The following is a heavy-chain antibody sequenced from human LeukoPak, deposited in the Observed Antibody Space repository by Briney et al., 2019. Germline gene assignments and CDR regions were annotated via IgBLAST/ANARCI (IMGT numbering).Heavy chain of an antibody. J-gene: IGHJ6*02. CDR3: ARDYGSGTYFYYYYGMDV. Sequence: PSETLSLTCTVSGGSISSADYYWSWIRQPPGKGLEWIGYIYYSGSTYYNPSLKSRLAISLDTSKNQFSLKLSSVTAADSAVYYCARDYGSGTYFYYYYGMDVRGQGTTVTVSS. V-gene: IGHV4-30-4*01. CDR1: GGSISSADYY. D-gene: IGHD3-10*01. CDR2: IYYSGST.